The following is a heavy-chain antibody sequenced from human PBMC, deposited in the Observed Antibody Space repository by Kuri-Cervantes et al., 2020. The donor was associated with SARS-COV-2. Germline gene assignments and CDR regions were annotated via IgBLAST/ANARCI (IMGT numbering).Heavy chain of an antibody. Sequence: GESLKISCATSGFFLSAYNMNWVRQAPGKGLEWVAVISYEGSNKYYADSVKGRFTISRDNSKNTVFLQMNSLRVEDTAVYYCARDWVAAAGQAEYFQHWGQGTRVTVSS. CDR3: ARDWVAAAGQAEYFQH. J-gene: IGHJ1*01. D-gene: IGHD6-13*01. CDR1: GFFLSAYN. V-gene: IGHV3-30*03. CDR2: ISYEGSNK.